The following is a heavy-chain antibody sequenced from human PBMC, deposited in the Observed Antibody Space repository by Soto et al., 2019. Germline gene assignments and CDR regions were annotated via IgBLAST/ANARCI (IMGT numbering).Heavy chain of an antibody. CDR1: GFTFSSYA. J-gene: IGHJ4*02. D-gene: IGHD3-10*01. CDR2: ISYDGSNK. Sequence: GGSLRLSCAASGFTFSSYAMHWVRQAPGKGLEWVAVISYDGSNKYYADSVKGRFTISRDNSKNTLYLQMNSLRAEDTAVYYCARAHEGNYFDYWGQGTLVTVS. CDR3: ARAHEGNYFDY. V-gene: IGHV3-30-3*01.